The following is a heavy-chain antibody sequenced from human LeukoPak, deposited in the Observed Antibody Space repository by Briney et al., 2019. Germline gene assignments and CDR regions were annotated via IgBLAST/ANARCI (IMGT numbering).Heavy chain of an antibody. CDR1: GFTFSSYW. V-gene: IGHV3-74*01. J-gene: IGHJ4*02. Sequence: PGGSLRLSCAASGFTFSSYWMHWVRQAPGKGLVWVSRINSDGSSTSYADSVKGRFTISRDNARNTLYLQMNSLRAEDTAVYYCARDAEYAFYFDYWGQGTLVTVSS. CDR2: INSDGSST. D-gene: IGHD2-2*01. CDR3: ARDAEYAFYFDY.